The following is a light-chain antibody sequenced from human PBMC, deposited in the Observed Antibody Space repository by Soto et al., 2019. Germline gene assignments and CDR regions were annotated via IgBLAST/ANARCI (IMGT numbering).Light chain of an antibody. Sequence: IVLTQSPGTLSLSKGERATLSCRAGQSVSSNYLAWYQQKPGEAPMLLIYAASSRATGIPDRFSGSGSGTDFALTIDGLEPEDFVVYYCQQYGYSPIIFCQGTRLEIK. V-gene: IGKV3-20*01. CDR1: QSVSSNY. J-gene: IGKJ5*01. CDR3: QQYGYSPII. CDR2: AAS.